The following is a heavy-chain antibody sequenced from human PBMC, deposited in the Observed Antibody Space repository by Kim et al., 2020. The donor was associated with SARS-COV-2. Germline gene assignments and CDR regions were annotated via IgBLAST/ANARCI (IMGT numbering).Heavy chain of an antibody. V-gene: IGHV3-15*01. CDR3: TTDSRWLVGGFDY. CDR1: GFTFSNAW. Sequence: GGSLRLSCAASGFTFSNAWMSWVRQAPGKGMEWVGRIKSKTDGGTTDYAAPVKGRFTISRDDSKNTLYLQMNSLKTEDTAVYYCTTDSRWLVGGFDYWGQGTLVTVSS. J-gene: IGHJ4*02. D-gene: IGHD6-19*01. CDR2: IKSKTDGGTT.